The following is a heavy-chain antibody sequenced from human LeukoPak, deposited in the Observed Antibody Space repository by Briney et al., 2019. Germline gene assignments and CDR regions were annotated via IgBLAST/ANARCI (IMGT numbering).Heavy chain of an antibody. D-gene: IGHD3-10*01. CDR3: ARQGVTMVRGVSEINWFDP. V-gene: IGHV4-39*01. CDR1: GGSISSSSYY. CDR2: IYYSGST. J-gene: IGHJ5*02. Sequence: SETLSLTCTVSGGSISSSSYYWGWIRQPPGQGLEWIGSIYYSGSTYYNPSLKARVTISVDTSKNQYSLKLSSVTAADTAVYYCARQGVTMVRGVSEINWFDPWGQGTLVTVSS.